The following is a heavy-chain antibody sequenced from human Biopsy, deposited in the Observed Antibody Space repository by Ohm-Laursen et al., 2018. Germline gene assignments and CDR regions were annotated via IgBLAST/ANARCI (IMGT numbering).Heavy chain of an antibody. CDR3: ARAVVIAAAPIDY. J-gene: IGHJ4*02. CDR1: GFPVSDHY. V-gene: IGHV3-11*01. D-gene: IGHD2/OR15-2a*01. Sequence: SLRLSCAASGFPVSDHYMSWIRQAPGRGLEWVSDINSSGSSKYHAEPVKGRFTISRDNAMNSVYLQMNSLRAEDRAVYYCARAVVIAAAPIDYWGQGTLVTVSS. CDR2: INSSGSSK.